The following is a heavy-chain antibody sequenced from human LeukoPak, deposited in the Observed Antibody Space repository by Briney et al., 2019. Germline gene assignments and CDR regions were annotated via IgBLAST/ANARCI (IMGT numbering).Heavy chain of an antibody. CDR2: INHSGST. D-gene: IGHD5-18*01. V-gene: IGHV4-34*01. CDR1: GGSFSGYY. CDR3: ARGGGYSSFGY. Sequence: SETLSLTCAVYGGSFSGYYWSWIRQPPGKGLEWIGEINHSGSTNYNPSLKSRVTIPVDTSKNQFSLKLSSVTAADTAVYYCARGGGYSSFGYWGQGTLVTVSS. J-gene: IGHJ4*02.